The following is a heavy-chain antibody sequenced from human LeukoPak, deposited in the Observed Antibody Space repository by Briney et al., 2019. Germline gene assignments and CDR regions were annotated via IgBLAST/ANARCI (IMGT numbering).Heavy chain of an antibody. V-gene: IGHV1-2*02. Sequence: GASVKVSCKASGYTFTGYYMHWVRQAPGQGLEWMGWINPNSGGTNYAQKFQGRVTMTRDTSISTAYMELSRLRSDDTAVYYCARADTDYGDYPHLDYWGQGTLVTVSS. D-gene: IGHD4-17*01. CDR3: ARADTDYGDYPHLDY. CDR1: GYTFTGYY. J-gene: IGHJ4*02. CDR2: INPNSGGT.